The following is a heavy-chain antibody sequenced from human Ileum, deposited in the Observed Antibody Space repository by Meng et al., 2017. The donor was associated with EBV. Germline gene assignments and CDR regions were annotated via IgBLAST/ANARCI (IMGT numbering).Heavy chain of an antibody. CDR2: IYYSGNT. V-gene: IGHV4-30-4*08. Sequence: QLQLRESGLGLVRPSETLSLTCTVSGGSISISNYYWDWIRQPPGKGLEWIGYIYYSGNTYYNPSLKSRVTISVDTSKNQFSLNLNSVTAADTAVYYCARDGGGGSGSYYRWFESWGQGTLVTVSS. CDR1: GGSISISNYY. D-gene: IGHD3-10*01. CDR3: ARDGGGGSGSYYRWFES. J-gene: IGHJ5*01.